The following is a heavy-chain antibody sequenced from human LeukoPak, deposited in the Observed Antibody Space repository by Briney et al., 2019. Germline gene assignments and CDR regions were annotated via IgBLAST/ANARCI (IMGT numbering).Heavy chain of an antibody. CDR1: GFTFSSYG. CDR2: IWYDGSNK. D-gene: IGHD3-16*02. V-gene: IGHV3-33*01. J-gene: IGHJ4*02. CDR3: ARDVIPSSAPSYYFDY. Sequence: GGSLRLSCAASGFTFSSYGMHWVRQAPGKGLEWVAVIWYDGSNKNYADSVKGRFTISRDNSKNTLYLQMNSLRAEDTAVYYCARDVIPSSAPSYYFDYWGQGTLVTVSS.